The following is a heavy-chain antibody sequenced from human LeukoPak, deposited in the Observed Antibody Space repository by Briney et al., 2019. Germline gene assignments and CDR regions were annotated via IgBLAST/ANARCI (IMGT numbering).Heavy chain of an antibody. V-gene: IGHV4-59*07. D-gene: IGHD6-13*01. CDR3: ARKRALAAAYNWFDP. Sequence: SDTLSLTCTVSGGSISTYYWNWIRQPPGKGLEWIGYIYHSGSTNYNPSLKSRVTISVDTSKNQFSLKLSSVTAADTAVYYCARKRALAAAYNWFDPWGQGTLVTVSS. CDR1: GGSISTYY. CDR2: IYHSGST. J-gene: IGHJ5*02.